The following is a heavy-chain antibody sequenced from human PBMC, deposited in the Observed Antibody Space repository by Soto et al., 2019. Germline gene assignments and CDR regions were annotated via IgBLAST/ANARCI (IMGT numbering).Heavy chain of an antibody. D-gene: IGHD3-3*01. CDR2: IIPIFGTA. CDR1: GGTLSSYA. Sequence: ASVKVSCKASGGTLSSYAISWVRQAPGQGLEWMGGIIPIFGTANYAQKFQGRVTITADESTSTAYMELSSLRSEDTAVYYCASKPYYDFWSGYYTELWGQGTLVTVSS. CDR3: ASKPYYDFWSGYYTEL. V-gene: IGHV1-69*13. J-gene: IGHJ4*02.